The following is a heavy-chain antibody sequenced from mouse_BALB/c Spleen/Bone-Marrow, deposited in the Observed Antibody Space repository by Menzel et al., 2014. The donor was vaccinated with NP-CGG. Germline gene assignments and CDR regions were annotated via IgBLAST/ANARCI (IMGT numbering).Heavy chain of an antibody. V-gene: IGHV1-9*01. J-gene: IGHJ3*01. Sequence: QVQLKESGAELMKPGASVKISCKATGYTFNSYWIEWVKRRPGHGLEWIGEILPGSGSTNYNEKFKGKATFTTDTSSNTAYMQLSSLTSEDSAVYYCARGGYGYLFAYWGQGTLVTVSA. CDR3: ARGGYGYLFAY. CDR1: GYTFNSYW. CDR2: ILPGSGST. D-gene: IGHD2-2*01.